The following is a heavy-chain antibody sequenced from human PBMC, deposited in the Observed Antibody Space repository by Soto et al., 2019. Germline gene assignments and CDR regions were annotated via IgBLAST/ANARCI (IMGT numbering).Heavy chain of an antibody. D-gene: IGHD3-22*01. V-gene: IGHV4-30-2*02. CDR2: IYHSGST. CDR1: GGSISSGGYS. J-gene: IGHJ5*02. Sequence: SETLSLTCAVSGGSISSGGYSWSWIRQPPGKGLEWVGYIYHSGSTYYNPSLKSRVTISVDRSKNQFSLRLSSVTAAETAVYYCVRAYYDTFGYRLDPRGQGTPVTVSS. CDR3: VRAYYDTFGYRLDP.